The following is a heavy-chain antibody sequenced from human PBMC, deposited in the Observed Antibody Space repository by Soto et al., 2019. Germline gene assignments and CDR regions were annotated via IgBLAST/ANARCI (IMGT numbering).Heavy chain of an antibody. V-gene: IGHV3-23*01. D-gene: IGHD6-6*01. Sequence: EVQLLESGGGLVQPGASLRLSCVASGFTFSGYAMNWVRQAPEKGLEWGAVISATGGRTFYADSVKGRLTNSRDNSKNTLYLKKHSLRTEDTAVYYCAKDLYSRSSVWRYYHALDYWGQGTPVTVSS. CDR2: ISATGGRT. CDR1: GFTFSGYA. J-gene: IGHJ4*03. CDR3: AKDLYSRSSVWRYYHALDY.